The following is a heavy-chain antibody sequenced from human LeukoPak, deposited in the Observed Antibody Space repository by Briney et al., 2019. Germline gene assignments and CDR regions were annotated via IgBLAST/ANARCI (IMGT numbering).Heavy chain of an antibody. J-gene: IGHJ3*02. D-gene: IGHD3-22*01. CDR1: GFAFSDYS. CDR2: ISSSDNTI. CDR3: AKEVSMIVVLISNVFDI. V-gene: IGHV3-48*02. Sequence: GGSLRLSCAASGFAFSDYSMNWVRQAPGKGLEWVSYISSSDNTIHYADSVKGRFTISRDNAKNSLYLEMNSLRDEDTAVYYCAKEVSMIVVLISNVFDIWGQGTLVTVSS.